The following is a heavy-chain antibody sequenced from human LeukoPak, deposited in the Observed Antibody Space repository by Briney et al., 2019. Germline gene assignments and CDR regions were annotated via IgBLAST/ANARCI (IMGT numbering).Heavy chain of an antibody. CDR1: GFSFDDYG. CDR2: INWNGGST. J-gene: IGHJ3*02. Sequence: AGGSLRLSCAASGFSFDDYGMSWVRQAPGKGLEWVSGINWNGGSTGYADSVKGRFTISRDNAKNSLYLQMNSLRAEDTAVYYCATGEGGSYYDSRGYYSDIWGQGTMVTVSS. D-gene: IGHD3-22*01. CDR3: ATGEGGSYYDSRGYYSDI. V-gene: IGHV3-20*04.